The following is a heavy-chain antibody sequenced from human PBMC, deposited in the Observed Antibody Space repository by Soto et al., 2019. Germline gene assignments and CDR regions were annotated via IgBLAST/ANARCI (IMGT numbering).Heavy chain of an antibody. J-gene: IGHJ4*02. V-gene: IGHV1-3*05. CDR3: ARSAISPFGGLIGPFDY. D-gene: IGHD3-16*02. CDR1: GYTFTGYA. CDR2: INAGNGNT. Sequence: QVPLVQSGAEEKKPGASVKVSCKASGYTFTGYAMHWVRQAPGQRLEWMGWINAGNGNTKHSQKFQGRVTITRDTSASTAYMELSSLRSEDTAVYYCARSAISPFGGLIGPFDYWGQGNLVTVSS.